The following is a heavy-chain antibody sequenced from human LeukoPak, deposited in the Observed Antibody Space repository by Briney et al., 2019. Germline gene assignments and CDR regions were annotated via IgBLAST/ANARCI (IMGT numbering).Heavy chain of an antibody. CDR2: INHSGGT. D-gene: IGHD2-2*01. V-gene: IGHV4-34*01. CDR1: GGSFNGYY. CDR3: ARGQLRLSN. Sequence: SETLSLTCAVYGGSFNGYYWTWIRQPPGKGLEWIGEINHSGGTDYNPSLKSRVTISVDTSKSQFSLKLNSVTAADTAVYYCARGQLRLSNWGQGSLVIVSS. J-gene: IGHJ4*02.